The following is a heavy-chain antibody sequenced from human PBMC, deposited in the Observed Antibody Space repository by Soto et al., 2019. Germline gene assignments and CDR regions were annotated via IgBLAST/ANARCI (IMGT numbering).Heavy chain of an antibody. D-gene: IGHD2-15*01. CDR1: GFTFSSYG. J-gene: IGHJ4*02. CDR3: AKDPGAVGYYFDY. V-gene: IGHV3-30*18. CDR2: ISYDGINK. Sequence: QVQLVESGGGVVQPGRSLRLSCAASGFTFSSYGMHWVRQAPGKGLEWVAVISYDGINKYYADSVKGRFTISRDNSKNTLYLQMNSLGAEDTAVYYCAKDPGAVGYYFDYWGQGTLVTVSS.